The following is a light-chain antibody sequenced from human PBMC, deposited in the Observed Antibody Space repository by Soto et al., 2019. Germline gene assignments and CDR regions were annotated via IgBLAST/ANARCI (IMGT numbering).Light chain of an antibody. V-gene: IGKV3-11*01. J-gene: IGKJ1*01. CDR2: EAS. Sequence: EIVLTHSPATLSSSPCERAALSVRASQTVGVRLAWYQHKPGQAPRLIIYEASNRAAGIPARFSGSGSGTDFTLTITSLEPEDFAFYYCHQRQRWPRTFGQGTKVDI. CDR3: HQRQRWPRT. CDR1: QTVGVR.